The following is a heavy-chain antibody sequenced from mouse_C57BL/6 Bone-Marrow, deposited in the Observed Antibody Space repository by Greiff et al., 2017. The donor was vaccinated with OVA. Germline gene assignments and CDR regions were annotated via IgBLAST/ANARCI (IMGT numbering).Heavy chain of an antibody. V-gene: IGHV1-4*01. CDR2: INPSSGYT. CDR3: ARWGRRGYFDY. CDR1: GYTFTSYT. D-gene: IGHD2-12*01. Sequence: VMLVESGAELARPGASVKMSCKASGYTFTSYTMHWVKQRPGQGLEWIGYINPSSGYTKYNQKFKDKATLTADKSSSTAYMQLSSLTSEDSAVYYCARWGRRGYFDYWGQGTTLTVSS. J-gene: IGHJ2*01.